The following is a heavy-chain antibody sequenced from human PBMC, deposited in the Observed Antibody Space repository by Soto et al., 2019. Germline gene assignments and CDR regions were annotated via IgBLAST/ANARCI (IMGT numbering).Heavy chain of an antibody. CDR2: INDNSHDI. V-gene: IGHV3-21*01. CDR1: GFNFNFYT. J-gene: IGHJ1*01. CDR3: ARPRGRYCSGGSCYSAFQH. D-gene: IGHD2-15*01. Sequence: GSLRLSCVASGFNFNFYTMNWVRQAPGKGLEWISSINDNSHDIYYLDSVKGRFTISRDNAESSLHLQMNSLRVEDTAVYYCARPRGRYCSGGSCYSAFQHWGQGTLVTVSS.